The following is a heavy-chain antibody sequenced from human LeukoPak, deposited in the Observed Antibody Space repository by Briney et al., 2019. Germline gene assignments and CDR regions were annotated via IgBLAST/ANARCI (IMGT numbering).Heavy chain of an antibody. V-gene: IGHV4-39*01. CDR1: GGSISSSSYY. D-gene: IGHD3/OR15-3a*01. Sequence: SETLSLTCTVSGGSISSSSYYWGWIRQPPGKGLEWIGSIYYSGNTDYNASLESRIAMPVDTSKNQFSLKMNSLTAADTAVYYCARLGASSDFNEWGQGTLVSVSS. CDR3: ARLGASSDFNE. J-gene: IGHJ4*02. CDR2: IYYSGNT.